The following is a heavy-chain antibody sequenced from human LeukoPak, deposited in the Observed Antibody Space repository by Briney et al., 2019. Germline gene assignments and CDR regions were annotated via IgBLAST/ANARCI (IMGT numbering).Heavy chain of an antibody. CDR1: GFTFSTYG. Sequence: GGPLTLPYAPSGFTFSTYGMHWVRQAPGKWLDGVAIIRFDGSERHYADSVKDRFTVSRDNSKNPLYLQMNSLRADDTAVYYFAKVGYGWYEVDYWGQGTLVTVSS. D-gene: IGHD6-19*01. V-gene: IGHV3-30*02. CDR2: IRFDGSER. J-gene: IGHJ4*02. CDR3: AKVGYGWYEVDY.